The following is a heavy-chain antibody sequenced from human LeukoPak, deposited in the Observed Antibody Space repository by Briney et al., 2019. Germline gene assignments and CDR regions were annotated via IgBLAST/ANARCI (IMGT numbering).Heavy chain of an antibody. J-gene: IGHJ4*02. Sequence: GGSLRLSCEASGFTFGSHAMYWVRQAPGRGLEWVAGIFGSGGSPHYADPVKGRFTISRDNSRNTVYLQINSLRAEDTAVYYCGKTTVGYSSGQKPAWPVDYWGQGTLVTVSS. CDR3: GKTTVGYSSGQKPAWPVDY. CDR2: IFGSGGSP. D-gene: IGHD5-18*01. CDR1: GFTFGSHA. V-gene: IGHV3-23*01.